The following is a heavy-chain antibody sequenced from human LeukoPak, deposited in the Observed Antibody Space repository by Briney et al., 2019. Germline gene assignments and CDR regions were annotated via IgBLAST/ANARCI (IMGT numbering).Heavy chain of an antibody. CDR2: INHSGST. D-gene: IGHD6-13*01. V-gene: IGHV4-34*01. Sequence: SETLSLTCAVYGGSFSAYYWSWIRHTPGKGLEWIGEINHSGSTNYNPSLKSRVTISVDTSKNQFSLKLSSVTAADTAVYYCARGRGDSSSWYQFDFWGQGILVTVSS. CDR1: GGSFSAYY. J-gene: IGHJ4*02. CDR3: ARGRGDSSSWYQFDF.